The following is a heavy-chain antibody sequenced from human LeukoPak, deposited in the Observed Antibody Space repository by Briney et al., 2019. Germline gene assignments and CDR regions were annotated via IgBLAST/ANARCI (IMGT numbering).Heavy chain of an antibody. J-gene: IGHJ4*02. CDR3: ARDLSPTYYYDSSGYYLGY. Sequence: ASVKVSCKASGYTFTSYGISWVRQAPGQGLEWMGWISAYNGNTNYAQKLQGRVTMTTDTSTSTAYMELRSLRSDDTAVYYCARDLSPTYYYDSSGYYLGYWGQGALVTVSS. CDR2: ISAYNGNT. CDR1: GYTFTSYG. V-gene: IGHV1-18*01. D-gene: IGHD3-22*01.